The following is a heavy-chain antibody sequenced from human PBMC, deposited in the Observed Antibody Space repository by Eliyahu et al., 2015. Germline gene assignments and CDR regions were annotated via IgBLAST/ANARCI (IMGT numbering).Heavy chain of an antibody. CDR2: INLDGRTT. Sequence: EVLLVESGGGLVXPGGSLXXSXXASGXTSSNYWMHWVRQAPGKGLVWVSRINLDGRTTTYADSVKGRFTISRDNTKNTLYLQMNSLRAEDTAVYYCARDFVGPNDYWGQGTLVTVSS. D-gene: IGHD1-26*01. V-gene: IGHV3-74*01. CDR1: GXTSSNYW. J-gene: IGHJ4*02. CDR3: ARDFVGPNDY.